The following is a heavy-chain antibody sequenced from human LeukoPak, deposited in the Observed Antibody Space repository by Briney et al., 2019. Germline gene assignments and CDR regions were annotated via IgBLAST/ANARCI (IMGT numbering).Heavy chain of an antibody. CDR2: INPNSGGT. V-gene: IGHV1-2*02. D-gene: IGHD6-13*01. J-gene: IGHJ3*02. CDR1: GYTFTAYY. CDR3: ASPGMTAAGTKAFDI. Sequence: ASVTVSSTASGYTFTAYYMHWVRQAPGQGLEWMGWINPNSGGTNYAQKFQGRVTMTRDTSISTAYMELSRLRSDDTAVYYCASPGMTAAGTKAFDIWGQGTMVTVSS.